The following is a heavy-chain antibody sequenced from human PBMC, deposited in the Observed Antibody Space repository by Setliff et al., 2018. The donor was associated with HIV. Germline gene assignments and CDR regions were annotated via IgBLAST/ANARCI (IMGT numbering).Heavy chain of an antibody. CDR1: GGSFRGYF. Sequence: SETLSLTCAIYGGSFRGYFWIWIRQPPGKGLEWIGEINHRGSTNYNSSLKSRVTIGVDTSKNQFSLNLSAVTAADTAVYYCARGSVFWDRGNHYQYMDVWATGTTVTVAS. J-gene: IGHJ6*03. V-gene: IGHV4-34*01. D-gene: IGHD3-10*01. CDR3: ARGSVFWDRGNHYQYMDV. CDR2: INHRGST.